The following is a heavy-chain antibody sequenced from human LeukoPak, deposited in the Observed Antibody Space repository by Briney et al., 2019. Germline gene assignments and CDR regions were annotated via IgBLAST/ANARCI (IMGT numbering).Heavy chain of an antibody. D-gene: IGHD6-13*01. CDR3: ARDRAAAAGPYDY. CDR2: INSDGSST. J-gene: IGHJ4*02. Sequence: PGGSLRLSCAASGFTFSSYWMHWVRQGPGKGLVWVSRINSDGSSTSYADSVKGRFTISRDNAKNTLYLQMNSLRAEDTAVYYCARDRAAAAGPYDYWGQGTLVTVSS. V-gene: IGHV3-74*01. CDR1: GFTFSSYW.